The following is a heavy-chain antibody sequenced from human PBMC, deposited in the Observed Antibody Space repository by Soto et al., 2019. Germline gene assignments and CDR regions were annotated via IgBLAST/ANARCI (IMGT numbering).Heavy chain of an antibody. V-gene: IGHV1-2*04. J-gene: IGHJ4*02. D-gene: IGHD2-15*01. CDR1: GYTFTGYY. CDR2: INPNSGGT. Sequence: ASVKVSCKASGYTFTGYYMHWVRQAPGQGLEWMGWINPNSGGTNYAQKFQGWVTMTRDTSISTAYMELSRLRSDDTAVYYCARESKGAFCSGGSCYVFDYWGKGTLVTVSS. CDR3: ARESKGAFCSGGSCYVFDY.